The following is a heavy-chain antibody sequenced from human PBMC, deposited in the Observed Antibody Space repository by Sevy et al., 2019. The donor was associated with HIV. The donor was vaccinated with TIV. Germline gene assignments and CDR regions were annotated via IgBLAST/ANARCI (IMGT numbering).Heavy chain of an antibody. CDR1: GFTFNNAW. J-gene: IGHJ4*02. CDR2: IKSKIDGETT. Sequence: GGSLRLSCAVSGFTFNNAWMNWVRQAPGTGLQWVGLIKSKIDGETTDYAAPLKGRFTISRDDLKNTLYLQMNSLKIEDTAVYHCATAPGYYDSAPFDYWGPGTLVTVSS. V-gene: IGHV3-15*01. D-gene: IGHD3-22*01. CDR3: ATAPGYYDSAPFDY.